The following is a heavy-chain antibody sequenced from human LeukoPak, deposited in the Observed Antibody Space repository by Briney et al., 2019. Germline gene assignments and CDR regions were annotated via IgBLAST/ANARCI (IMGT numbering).Heavy chain of an antibody. CDR2: IKQDGSEK. V-gene: IGHV3-7*01. CDR3: ASGTIAVAGTPYY. CDR1: GFTFSSYW. J-gene: IGHJ4*02. Sequence: PGGSLRLSCAASGFTFSSYWMSWVRQAPGQGLEWVGNIKQDGSEKYYVNPAKGRFTIFRDNAKNSLYLQMKSLRAEDTAVYYCASGTIAVAGTPYYWGQGTLVTVSS. D-gene: IGHD6-19*01.